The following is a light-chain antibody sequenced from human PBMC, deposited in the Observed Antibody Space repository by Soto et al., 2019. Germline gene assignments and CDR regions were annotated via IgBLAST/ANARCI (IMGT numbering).Light chain of an antibody. CDR1: QSISSY. J-gene: IGKJ1*01. CDR3: QQRSNWRRT. Sequence: EIVLTQSPDTLSLSPGERATLSCRASQSISSYLAWYQQKPGQAPRLLISDASNRATGIPSRFSGSGSGTDFTLTISSLEPEDFAVYYCQQRSNWRRTFGQGTKVDIK. V-gene: IGKV3-11*01. CDR2: DAS.